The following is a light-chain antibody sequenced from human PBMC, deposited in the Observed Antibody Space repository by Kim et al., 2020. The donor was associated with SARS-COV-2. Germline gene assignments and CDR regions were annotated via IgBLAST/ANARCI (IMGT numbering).Light chain of an antibody. Sequence: SVSPGERAPLSCRASQSINSNLAWYQQKPGQAPRLLLYGASTRATGIPARFSGSGSGTEFTLTISSLQSEDFEVFYCQQYQSWPPTFGQGTKLAI. V-gene: IGKV3-15*01. CDR1: QSINSN. CDR3: QQYQSWPPT. J-gene: IGKJ2*01. CDR2: GAS.